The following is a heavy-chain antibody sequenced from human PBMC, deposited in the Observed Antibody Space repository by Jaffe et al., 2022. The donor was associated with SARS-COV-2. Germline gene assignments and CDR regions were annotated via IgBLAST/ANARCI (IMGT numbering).Heavy chain of an antibody. CDR3: ARGRGYDSRARPDAFDI. V-gene: IGHV4-59*01. Sequence: QVQLQESGPGLVKPSETLSLTCTVSGGSISSYYWSWIRQPPGKGLEWIGYIYYSGSTNYNPSLKSRVTISVDTSKNQFSLKLSSVTAADTAVYYCARGRGYDSRARPDAFDIWGQGTMVTVSS. CDR1: GGSISSYY. J-gene: IGHJ3*02. D-gene: IGHD3-22*01. CDR2: IYYSGST.